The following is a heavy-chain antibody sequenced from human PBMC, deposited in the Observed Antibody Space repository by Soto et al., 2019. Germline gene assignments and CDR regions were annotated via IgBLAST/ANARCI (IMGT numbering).Heavy chain of an antibody. CDR2: IYPDGTT. CDR1: GVSINNNNR. V-gene: IGHV4-4*02. CDR3: ARGYSSKWYYFDY. Sequence: SETLSLTCAVSGVSINNNNRWNWVRQPPGKGLDWIGEIYPDGTTHYSPSLRSRVTMSVDKSKNQFFLRLRSVTAADTAVYYCARGYSSKWYYFDYWGQGVQVTVSS. D-gene: IGHD6-13*01. J-gene: IGHJ4*02.